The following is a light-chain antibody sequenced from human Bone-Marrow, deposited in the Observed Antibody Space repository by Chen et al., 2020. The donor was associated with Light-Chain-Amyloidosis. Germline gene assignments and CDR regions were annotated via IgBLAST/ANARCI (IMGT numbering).Light chain of an antibody. CDR1: SSDVGGYNY. CDR3: SSYTSSSRWV. J-gene: IGLJ3*02. V-gene: IGLV2-14*01. CDR2: DVS. Sequence: QSALTQPASVSGSPGQSITISCTGTSSDVGGYNYVSWYQQHPGKAPKLMIFDVSNRPSGVSSRFSGSKSGNTASLTISGLQAWDEADYYCSSYTSSSRWVFGGGTKLTVL.